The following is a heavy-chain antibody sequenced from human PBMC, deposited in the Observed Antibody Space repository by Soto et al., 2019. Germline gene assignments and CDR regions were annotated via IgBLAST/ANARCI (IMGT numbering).Heavy chain of an antibody. CDR1: GGTFSTKYA. CDR3: ATSPGFGGYYVV. V-gene: IGHV1-69*01. D-gene: IGHD3-10*02. Sequence: QVQLVQSGAEVKKPGSSVKVSCKASGGTFSTKYAISWVRQAPGEGLEWMGGITPSFGTRDYAQKFQDRVTITADESTSIVYMELTSLRSQDTAVYYCATSPGFGGYYVVWGQGTLVTVSS. CDR2: ITPSFGTR. J-gene: IGHJ4*02.